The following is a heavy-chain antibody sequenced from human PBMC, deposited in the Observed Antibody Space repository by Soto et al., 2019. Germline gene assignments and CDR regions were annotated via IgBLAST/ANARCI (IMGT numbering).Heavy chain of an antibody. J-gene: IGHJ3*02. V-gene: IGHV3-66*01. Sequence: EVQLVESGGGLVQPGGSLRLSCTASGFIVSDTYVNWVRQVPGKGLEWVAVISNRGDTHYADSVRGRFSLSRDISDNTLHLQMNNLRVEDTAVYYCAREPRDCRGGSCSITGDAYDIWGQGTMVTVSS. D-gene: IGHD2-15*01. CDR3: AREPRDCRGGSCSITGDAYDI. CDR2: ISNRGDT. CDR1: GFIVSDTY.